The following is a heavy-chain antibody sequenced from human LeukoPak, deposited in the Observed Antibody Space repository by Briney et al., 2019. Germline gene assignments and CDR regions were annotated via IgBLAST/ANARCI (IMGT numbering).Heavy chain of an antibody. V-gene: IGHV1-2*02. CDR3: ARTNGRITMVRGVPTADYFDY. CDR2: INPNSGGT. D-gene: IGHD3-10*01. CDR1: GYTFTGYY. J-gene: IGHJ4*02. Sequence: ASVKVSCKASGYTFTGYYMHWVRQAPGQGLEWMGWINPNSGGTNYAQKFQGRVTMTRDTSISTAYMELSRLRSDDTAVYHCARTNGRITMVRGVPTADYFDYWGQGTLVTVSS.